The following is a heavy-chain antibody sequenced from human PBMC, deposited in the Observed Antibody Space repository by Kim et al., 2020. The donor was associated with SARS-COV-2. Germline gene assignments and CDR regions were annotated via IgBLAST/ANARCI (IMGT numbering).Heavy chain of an antibody. D-gene: IGHD3-22*01. CDR3: AGSSYYFYYYYGMDV. Sequence: ADSVKGRFTIASDNSKNTLFLQMNSLRAKDTAVYYCAGSSYYFYYYYGMDVWGHGTTVTVSS. V-gene: IGHV3-53*01. J-gene: IGHJ6*02.